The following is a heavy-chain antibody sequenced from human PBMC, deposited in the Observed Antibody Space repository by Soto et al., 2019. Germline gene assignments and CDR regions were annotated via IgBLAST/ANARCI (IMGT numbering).Heavy chain of an antibody. J-gene: IGHJ4*02. Sequence: PGGSLRLSCVVSVFPFGANAMSWVRQAPGKGLEWVSGLSNTGRRTSYADSVKGRFNISRDNSENTVYLQMNSLRVEDTAVYYCATVMGATQGPFDNWGQGTLVTVSS. CDR1: VFPFGANA. CDR3: ATVMGATQGPFDN. CDR2: LSNTGRRT. D-gene: IGHD1-26*01. V-gene: IGHV3-23*01.